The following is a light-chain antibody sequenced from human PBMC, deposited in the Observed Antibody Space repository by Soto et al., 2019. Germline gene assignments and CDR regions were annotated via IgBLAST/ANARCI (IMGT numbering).Light chain of an antibody. CDR3: CSYAGSSTFLYV. J-gene: IGLJ1*01. CDR2: EGS. V-gene: IGLV2-23*03. CDR1: XSDXGSYNL. Sequence: QSALTQPASVSGSPGQSITISCTGTXSDXGSYNLVSWYQQHPGKAPKLMIYEGSKRPSGVSNRFSGSKSGNTASLTISGLQAEDEADYYCCSYAGSSTFLYVFGTGTKVTVL.